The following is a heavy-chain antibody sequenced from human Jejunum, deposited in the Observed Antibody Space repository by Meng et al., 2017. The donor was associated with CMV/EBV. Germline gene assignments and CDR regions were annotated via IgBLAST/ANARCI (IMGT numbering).Heavy chain of an antibody. CDR3: ARVVKGGNYLEY. CDR2: ISISSYT. V-gene: IGHV3-21*01. J-gene: IGHJ4*02. D-gene: IGHD4-23*01. CDR1: GFTFDTYG. Sequence: CATYGFTFDTYGMSWVRQAPRKGLEWVSSISISSYTYYADSVRGRFTISRDNAKNSLYLQMNSLRAEDTAVYYCARVVKGGNYLEYWGQGTLVTVSS.